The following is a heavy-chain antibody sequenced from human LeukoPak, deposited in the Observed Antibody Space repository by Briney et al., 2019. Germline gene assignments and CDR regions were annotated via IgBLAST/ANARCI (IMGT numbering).Heavy chain of an antibody. J-gene: IGHJ6*02. CDR2: FDPEDGET. CDR3: ARAVSYSSSWYNYYYGMDV. CDR1: GYTLTELS. D-gene: IGHD6-13*01. Sequence: ASVKVSCKVSGYTLTELSMHWVRQAPGKGLEWMGGFDPEDGETIYAQKFQGRVTMTEDTSTDTAYMELSSLRSEDTAVYYCARAVSYSSSWYNYYYGMDVWGQGTTVTVSS. V-gene: IGHV1-24*01.